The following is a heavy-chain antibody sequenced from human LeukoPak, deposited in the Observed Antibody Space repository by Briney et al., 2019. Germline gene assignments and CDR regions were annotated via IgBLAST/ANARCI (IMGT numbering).Heavy chain of an antibody. CDR2: IKSKSYGETT. CDR1: RFTFTNAW. CDR3: AIDAPYYAPYDFDY. V-gene: IGHV3-15*01. Sequence: GGSLRLSCAASRFTFTNAWMNWGRQAPGKGLEWVGRIKSKSYGETTDYAAPVKGRFSSSRDDSNRMVYLQMNSLKIEDTAVYYCAIDAPYYAPYDFDYWGQGTLVTVSS. D-gene: IGHD3-22*01. J-gene: IGHJ4*02.